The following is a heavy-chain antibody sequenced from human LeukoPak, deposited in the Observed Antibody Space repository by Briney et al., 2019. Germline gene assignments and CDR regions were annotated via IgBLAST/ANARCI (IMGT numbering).Heavy chain of an antibody. CDR3: AKDGAWLRFDD. J-gene: IGHJ4*02. D-gene: IGHD5-12*01. Sequence: GGSLRLSCAASGFTFSSYAMSWVRQAPGKGLEWVSAISGSGGSTYYADSVKGRFTISRDNSKNTLYLQMRNLRADDTAVYYCAKDGAWLRFDDWGQGTLVTVSS. CDR2: ISGSGGST. V-gene: IGHV3-23*01. CDR1: GFTFSSYA.